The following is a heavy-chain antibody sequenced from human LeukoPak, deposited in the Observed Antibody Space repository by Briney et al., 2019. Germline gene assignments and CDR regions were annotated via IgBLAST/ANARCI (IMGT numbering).Heavy chain of an antibody. CDR2: MNPNSGNT. V-gene: IGHV1-8*01. Sequence: ASVKVSCKASGYTFTSYDINWVRQATGQGPEWMGWMNPNSGNTGYAQKFQGRVTMTRNTSISTAYMELSSLRSEDTAVYYCARGGSALRFLEWLPDYWGQGTLVTVSS. J-gene: IGHJ4*02. CDR3: ARGGSALRFLEWLPDY. CDR1: GYTFTSYD. D-gene: IGHD3-3*01.